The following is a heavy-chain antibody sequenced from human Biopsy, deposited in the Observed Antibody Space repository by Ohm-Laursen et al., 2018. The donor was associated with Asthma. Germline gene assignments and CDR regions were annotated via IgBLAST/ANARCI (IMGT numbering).Heavy chain of an antibody. J-gene: IGHJ6*02. CDR1: GYTFNSAG. D-gene: IGHD3-10*01. V-gene: IGHV1-18*01. CDR3: ARAVDYSHYYGIDV. CDR2: ISVYNGNT. Sequence: SSVTVSCKSSGYTFNSAGITWVRQAPGQGLEWMGWISVYNGNTKVAQKLQDRVTMITDTSTSTAYMELRSLRSDDTAVYFCARAVDYSHYYGIDVWGQGTAVTVS.